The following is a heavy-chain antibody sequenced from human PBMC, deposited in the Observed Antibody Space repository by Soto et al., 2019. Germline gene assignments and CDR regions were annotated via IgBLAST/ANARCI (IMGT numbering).Heavy chain of an antibody. V-gene: IGHV1-18*01. J-gene: IGHJ4*02. CDR1: GYIFINYG. D-gene: IGHD3-10*01. CDR3: ARSAGVVDGDDY. CDR2: INSYNGNT. Sequence: QVQLVQSGAEVKKPGASVKVSCKASGYIFINYGISWVRQAPGQGLEWMGWINSYNGNTNSAQKVQSRVTMTTDTSTNTAYMERRSLTADDTAVYYCARSAGVVDGDDYWGQGTRVTVSS.